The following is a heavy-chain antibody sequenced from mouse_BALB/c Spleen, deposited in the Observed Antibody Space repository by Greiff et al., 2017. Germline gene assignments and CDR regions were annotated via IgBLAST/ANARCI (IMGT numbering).Heavy chain of an antibody. CDR2: INPSNGRT. J-gene: IGHJ2*01. CDR1: GYTFTSYW. V-gene: IGHV1S81*02. CDR3: AREDLLGADY. Sequence: VQLQQPGAELVKPGASVKLSCKASGYTFTSYWMHWVKQRPGQGLEWIGEINPSNGRTNYNEKFKGKATLTVDKSSSTAYMELRSLTSEDSAVYYCAREDLLGADYWGQGTTLTVSS. D-gene: IGHD4-1*01.